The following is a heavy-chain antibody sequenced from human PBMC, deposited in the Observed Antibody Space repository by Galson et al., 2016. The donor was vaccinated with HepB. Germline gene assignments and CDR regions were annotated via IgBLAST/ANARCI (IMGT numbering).Heavy chain of an antibody. D-gene: IGHD4-17*01. Sequence: LSLTCTVSGGSISNYYWSWIRQPPGKGLEWIGYIYNSGSTNSNPSLKSRVTISVDTSKNQFSLKLSPVTAADTAVYYCARVGTTVTTQALGMDVWGQGTTVTVS. CDR3: ARVGTTVTTQALGMDV. CDR2: IYNSGST. V-gene: IGHV4-59*01. J-gene: IGHJ6*02. CDR1: GGSISNYY.